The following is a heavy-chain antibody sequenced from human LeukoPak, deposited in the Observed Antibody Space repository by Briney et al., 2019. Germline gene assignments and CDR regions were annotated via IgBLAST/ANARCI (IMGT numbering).Heavy chain of an antibody. V-gene: IGHV5-51*01. D-gene: IGHD2-2*01. CDR2: IYPGDSDT. CDR1: GYSFNNYW. CDR3: ARGCQLFDY. J-gene: IGHJ4*02. Sequence: GESLKISCKGSGYSFNNYWINWVRQVPGKGLEWMGIIYPGDSDTRYSPSFQGQVTISADKSVSTAYLQCSSLKASDTAMYYCARGCQLFDYWGQGTLVTVSS.